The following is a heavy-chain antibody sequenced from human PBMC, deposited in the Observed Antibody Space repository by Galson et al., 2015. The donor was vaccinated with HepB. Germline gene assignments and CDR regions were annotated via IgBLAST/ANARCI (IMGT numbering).Heavy chain of an antibody. CDR2: IYYSGST. J-gene: IGHJ2*01. V-gene: IGHV4-59*01. Sequence: SETLSLTCTVSGGSISSYYWSWIRQPPGKGLEWIGYIYYSGSTNYNPSLKSRVTISVDTSKNQFSLKLSSVTAADTAVYYCARGKGSGSPPGWYFDLWGRGTLVTVSS. CDR3: ARGKGSGSPPGWYFDL. D-gene: IGHD1-26*01. CDR1: GGSISSYY.